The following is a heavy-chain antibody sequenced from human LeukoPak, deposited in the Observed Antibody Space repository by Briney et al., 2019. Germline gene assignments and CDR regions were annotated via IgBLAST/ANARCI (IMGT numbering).Heavy chain of an antibody. CDR3: ATSRMGYSYDLYFDY. CDR2: ISAYNGKI. CDR1: GYTFSNHG. Sequence: ASVKVSCKASGYTFSNHGVTWVRQARGQGLEWMGWISAYNGKINYARKFQGRVTMTKDTSTSTAYMELRSLRSDDTAVYYCATSRMGYSYDLYFDYWGQGTLVTVSS. D-gene: IGHD5-18*01. V-gene: IGHV1-18*01. J-gene: IGHJ4*02.